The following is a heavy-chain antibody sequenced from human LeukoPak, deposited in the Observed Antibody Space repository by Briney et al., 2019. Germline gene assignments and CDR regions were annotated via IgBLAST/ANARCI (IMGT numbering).Heavy chain of an antibody. CDR1: GFTFSTYS. CDR2: IKQDGSEK. CDR3: ARKFGWAGNWFHP. V-gene: IGHV3-7*01. J-gene: IGHJ5*02. D-gene: IGHD3-10*01. Sequence: PGGSLRLSCVGSGFTFSTYSMTWVRQAPGKGLEWVAKIKQDGSEKFYLDSVKGRFTISRDNAKNSVYLQMNSLRAEDTAVYYCARKFGWAGNWFHPWGQGTLVTVSS.